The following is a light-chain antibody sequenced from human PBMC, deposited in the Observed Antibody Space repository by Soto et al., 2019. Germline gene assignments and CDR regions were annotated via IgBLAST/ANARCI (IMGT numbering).Light chain of an antibody. CDR3: QQYGTSPWT. CDR2: GAS. CDR1: QTVTRSY. V-gene: IGKV3-20*01. J-gene: IGKJ1*01. Sequence: EIVLTQSPGTMSLSPGERVTLSCRASQTVTRSYLAWYQQKPGQAPRLLIYGASIRATGIPDRFSGSGSGTDFTLTISRLEPEDFAVYYCQQYGTSPWTFGQGTKV.